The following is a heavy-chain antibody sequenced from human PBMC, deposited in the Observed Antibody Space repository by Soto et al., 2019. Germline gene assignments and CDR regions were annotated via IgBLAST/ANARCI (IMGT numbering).Heavy chain of an antibody. J-gene: IGHJ4*02. V-gene: IGHV1-69*01. CDR1: GGSFSNYA. D-gene: IGHD1-20*01. Sequence: QVQLVQSGTEVKKPGSSVKVSCRASGGSFSNYAMSWVRQAPGLGLEWIGGILVFRGTTQYAQKFQGRVTLTADGATSTAYIVLTGLRSEDTAIYYCAITRGGITGSKLLWGQGTLVTVSS. CDR2: ILVFRGTT. CDR3: AITRGGITGSKLL.